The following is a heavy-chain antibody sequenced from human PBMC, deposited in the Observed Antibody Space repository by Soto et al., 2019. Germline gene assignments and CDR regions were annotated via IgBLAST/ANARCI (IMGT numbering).Heavy chain of an antibody. CDR2: IYYSGIT. Sequence: SETLSLTCTVSGGSISSYYWSWIREPPGKGLEWIGYIYYSGITNYSPSLKSRVTISVDTSKNQFSLKLSSVTAADTAVYYCARDSGSGGYSYNYFDPWGQGTLVTVSS. V-gene: IGHV4-59*01. J-gene: IGHJ5*02. D-gene: IGHD3-10*01. CDR1: GGSISSYY. CDR3: ARDSGSGGYSYNYFDP.